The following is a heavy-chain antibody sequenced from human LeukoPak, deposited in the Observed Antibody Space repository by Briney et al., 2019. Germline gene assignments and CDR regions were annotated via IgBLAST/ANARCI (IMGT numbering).Heavy chain of an antibody. D-gene: IGHD3-10*02. J-gene: IGHJ4*02. Sequence: PWGSLRLSCVASGFTFTSSAMTWVRQAPGKGLEWVSVVGSTGGTTYYADSVKGRFTISRDNAKNTMILQMNNLRVEDTAVYYCAAVPGIIIAGYFASWGRGTLVAVSA. CDR3: AAVPGIIIAGYFAS. CDR2: VGSTGGTT. V-gene: IGHV3-23*01. CDR1: GFTFTSSA.